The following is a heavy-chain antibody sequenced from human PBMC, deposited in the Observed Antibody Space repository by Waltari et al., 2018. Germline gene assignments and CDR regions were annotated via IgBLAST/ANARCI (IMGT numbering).Heavy chain of an antibody. V-gene: IGHV4-38-2*01. Sequence: QLQDSFPGLFNPSYTLSITCAVSFSSLMLGYYVVCMLPAPWKGLEWIGSIYHSGSTYYNPSLKSTVHREVDTSKHKFYLKLSSVTAADTAVYDCARLGEYDFGKIRREGDIWGQGKMVTVS. CDR1: FSSLMLGYY. J-gene: IGHJ3*02. D-gene: IGHD3-3*01. CDR3: ARLGEYDFGKIRREGDI. CDR2: IYHSGST.